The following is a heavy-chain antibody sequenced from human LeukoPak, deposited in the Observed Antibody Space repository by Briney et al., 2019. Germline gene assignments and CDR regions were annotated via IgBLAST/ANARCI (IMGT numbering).Heavy chain of an antibody. J-gene: IGHJ4*02. CDR3: ASSHLYSSSWYLSGRFDY. V-gene: IGHV4-61*01. CDR2: IYYSGIT. Sequence: SETLSLTCTVSGGSISSSSYYWSWIRQPPGKGLEWIGYIYYSGITTYNPSLKSRVAISVDTSKKQFSLKLSSVTAADTAVYYCASSHLYSSSWYLSGRFDYWGQGTLVTVSS. CDR1: GGSISSSSYY. D-gene: IGHD6-13*01.